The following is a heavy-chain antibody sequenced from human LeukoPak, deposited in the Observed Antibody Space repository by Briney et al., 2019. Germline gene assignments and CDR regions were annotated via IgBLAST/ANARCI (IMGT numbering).Heavy chain of an antibody. CDR1: GGTFSSYA. J-gene: IGHJ4*02. D-gene: IGHD6-13*01. CDR3: ARGAMGSSWYMDY. CDR2: IIPILGIA. Sequence: SVTVSFKASGGTFSSYAISWVRQAHGQGLEWMGRIIPILGIANYGQKFQGRVTITADKSTSTAYMELSSLRSEDTAVYYCARGAMGSSWYMDYWGQGTLVTVSS. V-gene: IGHV1-69*04.